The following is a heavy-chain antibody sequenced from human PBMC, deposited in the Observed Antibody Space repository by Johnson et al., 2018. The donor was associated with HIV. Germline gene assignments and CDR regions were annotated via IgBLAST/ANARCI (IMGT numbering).Heavy chain of an antibody. CDR1: GFTFDDYG. D-gene: IGHD6-19*01. Sequence: VQLVESGGGVVRPGGSLRLSCAASGFTFDDYGMNWVRQAPGKGLEWVSGINWNGGSTGHADSVKGRFTISRDNAKNSLYLQMNSLRAEDTALYYCARDLTGADIGHYAFDIWGRGTLVTVSS. V-gene: IGHV3-20*04. CDR2: INWNGGST. CDR3: ARDLTGADIGHYAFDI. J-gene: IGHJ3*02.